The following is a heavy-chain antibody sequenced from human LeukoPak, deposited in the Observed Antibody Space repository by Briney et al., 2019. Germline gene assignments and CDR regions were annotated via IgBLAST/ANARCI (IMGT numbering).Heavy chain of an antibody. J-gene: IGHJ4*02. V-gene: IGHV3-9*01. CDR2: ISWNSGSI. CDR1: GFTFDDYA. Sequence: PGGSLRLSCAASGFTFDDYAMHWVRQALGKGLEWVSGISWNSGSIGYADSVKGRFTISRDNAKNSLYLQMNSLRAEDTALYYCAKDFGSSWYYFDYWGQGTLVTVSS. D-gene: IGHD6-13*01. CDR3: AKDFGSSWYYFDY.